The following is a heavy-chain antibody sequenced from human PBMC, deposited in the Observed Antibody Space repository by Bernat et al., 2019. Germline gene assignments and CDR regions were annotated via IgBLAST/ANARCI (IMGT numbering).Heavy chain of an antibody. J-gene: IGHJ2*01. Sequence: QLQLQESGPGLVKPSETLSLTCTVSGGSISSSSYYWGWIRQPPGKGLEWMGSIYYSGRTYYNPSLKSRVTISIDTSRNQFSLKLSSVTAADTAVYYCARHEDRGSYSFWYFDLWGRGTLVTVSS. CDR1: GGSISSSSYY. CDR3: ARHEDRGSYSFWYFDL. CDR2: IYYSGRT. V-gene: IGHV4-39*01. D-gene: IGHD1-26*01.